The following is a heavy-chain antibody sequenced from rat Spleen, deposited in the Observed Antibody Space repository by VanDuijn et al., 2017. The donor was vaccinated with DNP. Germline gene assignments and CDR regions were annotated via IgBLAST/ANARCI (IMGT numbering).Heavy chain of an antibody. CDR1: GFTFNNYW. V-gene: IGHV5-31*01. CDR3: ARMNNYEDYGLDA. D-gene: IGHD1-10*01. Sequence: EVQLVESGGDLVQPGRSLKLSCVASGFTFNNYWMTWIRQVPGKGLEWVASIPSGDGTTYYPDSMKGRFTISRDNAKNTLYLQMNSLRSEDTATYYCARMNNYEDYGLDAWGQGTSVTVSS. J-gene: IGHJ4*01. CDR2: IPSGDGTT.